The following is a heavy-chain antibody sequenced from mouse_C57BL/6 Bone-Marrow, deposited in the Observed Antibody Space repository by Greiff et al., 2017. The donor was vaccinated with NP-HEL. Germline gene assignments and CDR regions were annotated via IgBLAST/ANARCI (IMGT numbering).Heavy chain of an antibody. CDR2: INYDGSN. D-gene: IGHD1-1*01. J-gene: IGHJ3*01. Sequence: EVQLVESGPGLVKPSQSLSLTCSVTGYSVTSGFYWGWIRQFPGDKLEWMGYINYDGSNNYNPSLKNRISITRDTSKNQFFLKLNSVTTEDTATYYCAREGGFYGSPFAYWGQGTLVTVSA. CDR3: AREGGFYGSPFAY. V-gene: IGHV3-6*01. CDR1: GYSVTSGFY.